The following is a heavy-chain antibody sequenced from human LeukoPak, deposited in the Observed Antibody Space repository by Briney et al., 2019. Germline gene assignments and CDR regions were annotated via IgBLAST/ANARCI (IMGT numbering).Heavy chain of an antibody. CDR1: DGSLSGYW. D-gene: IGHD3-16*01. CDR3: ARGRDYIWGMSGY. Sequence: SETLSLTCAVYDGSLSGYWWSWIRQSPGKGLEWIGEIGHSGSTNYNPSFKSRVTVSGDTSNKQVSLKMTSVTAADTAVYFCARGRDYIWGMSGYWGQGTQVIVSS. V-gene: IGHV4-34*01. CDR2: IGHSGST. J-gene: IGHJ4*02.